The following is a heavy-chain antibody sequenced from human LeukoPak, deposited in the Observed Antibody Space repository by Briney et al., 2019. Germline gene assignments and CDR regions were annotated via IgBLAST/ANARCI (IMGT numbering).Heavy chain of an antibody. CDR2: IIPIFGTA. J-gene: IGHJ4*02. D-gene: IGHD3-22*01. CDR3: ASSRGSGYLLGY. CDR1: GYTFTSYD. V-gene: IGHV1-69*13. Sequence: ASVKVSCKASGYTFTSYDINWVRQAPGQGLEWMGGIIPIFGTANYAQKFQGRVTITADESTSTAYMELSSLRSEDTAVYYCASSRGSGYLLGYWGQGTLVTVSS.